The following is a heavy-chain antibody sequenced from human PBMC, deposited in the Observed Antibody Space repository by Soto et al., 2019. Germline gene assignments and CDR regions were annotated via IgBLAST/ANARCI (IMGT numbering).Heavy chain of an antibody. CDR2: IIPIFGTA. J-gene: IGHJ6*02. CDR1: GGTFSSYA. CDR3: ARVGRRGYSYGPEVGMDV. Sequence: QVQLVQSGAEVKKPGSSVKVSCKASGGTFSSYAISWVRQAPGQGLEWMGVIIPIFGTANYAQKFQGRVTLTADESTSTAYMELSRLRSEDTAVYYCARVGRRGYSYGPEVGMDVWGPGNTVTGSS. V-gene: IGHV1-69*12. D-gene: IGHD5-18*01.